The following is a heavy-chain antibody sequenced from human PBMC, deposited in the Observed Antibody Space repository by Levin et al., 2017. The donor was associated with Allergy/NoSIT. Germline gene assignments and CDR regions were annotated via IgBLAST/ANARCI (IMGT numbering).Heavy chain of an antibody. CDR2: IYLSGST. CDR1: GGSISSGGYS. J-gene: IGHJ4*02. CDR3: ARVAGYSYGYYFDY. V-gene: IGHV4-30-2*01. D-gene: IGHD5-18*01. Sequence: SETLSLTCAVSGGSISSGGYSWSWIRQPPGKGLEWTGNIYLSGSTNDNPSLKSRVTMSVDRSKNQFSLKLSYVTAADTAVYYCARVAGYSYGYYFDYWGPGTLVTVSS.